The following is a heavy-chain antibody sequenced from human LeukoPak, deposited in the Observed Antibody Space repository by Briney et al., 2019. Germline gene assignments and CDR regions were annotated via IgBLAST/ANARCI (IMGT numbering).Heavy chain of an antibody. D-gene: IGHD3-10*01. CDR2: ISGSGGST. J-gene: IGHJ5*02. V-gene: IGHV3-23*01. Sequence: GGSLRLSCAASGFTFSSYAVSWVRQAPGKGLEWVSAISGSGGSTYYADSVKGRFTISRDNAKNSLYLQMNSLRAEDTAVYYCARAGPHLNWFDPWGQGTLVTVSS. CDR1: GFTFSSYA. CDR3: ARAGPHLNWFDP.